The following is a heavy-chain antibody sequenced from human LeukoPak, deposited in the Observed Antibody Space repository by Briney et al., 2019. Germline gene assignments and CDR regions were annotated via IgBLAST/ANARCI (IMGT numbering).Heavy chain of an antibody. CDR1: GFTFSSYW. Sequence: PGGSLRLSCAAPGFTFSSYWMSWVRQAPGKGLECVANIKQDGSEKYYVDSVKGRFTISRDNAKNSLYLQMNSLRAEDTAVYYCATEHFTGGFDYWGQGTLVTVSS. D-gene: IGHD3-10*01. CDR2: IKQDGSEK. V-gene: IGHV3-7*01. J-gene: IGHJ4*02. CDR3: ATEHFTGGFDY.